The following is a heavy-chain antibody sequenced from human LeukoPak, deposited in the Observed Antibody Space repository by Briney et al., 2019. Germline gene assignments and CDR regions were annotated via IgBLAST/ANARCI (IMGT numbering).Heavy chain of an antibody. CDR3: ARRITMIVVVITTTNWFDP. CDR1: GGSISSYY. V-gene: IGHV4-34*01. Sequence: PSETLSLTCTVSGGSISSYYWSWIRQPPGKGLEWIGEINHSGSTNYNPSLKSRVTISVDTSKNQFSLKLSSVTAADTAVYYCARRITMIVVVITTTNWFDPWGQGTLVTVSS. J-gene: IGHJ5*02. CDR2: INHSGST. D-gene: IGHD3-22*01.